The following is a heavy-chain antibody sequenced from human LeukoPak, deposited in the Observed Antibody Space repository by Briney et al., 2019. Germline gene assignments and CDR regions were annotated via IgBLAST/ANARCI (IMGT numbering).Heavy chain of an antibody. J-gene: IGHJ4*02. Sequence: GGSLRLSCTTSGFTFGDYEITWVRQAPGRGLEWVANINQGGSDKYYVDSVKGRFTISRDNANNLLYLQMNSLRAEDTAVYYCAKFRVVPAAELDYWGQGTLVTVSS. CDR3: AKFRVVPAAELDY. CDR2: INQGGSDK. CDR1: GFTFGDYE. V-gene: IGHV3-7*03. D-gene: IGHD2-2*01.